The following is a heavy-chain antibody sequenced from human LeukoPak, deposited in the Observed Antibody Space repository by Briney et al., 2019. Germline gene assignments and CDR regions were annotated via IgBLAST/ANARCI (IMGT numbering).Heavy chain of an antibody. CDR3: AREGYSYGVDY. CDR2: INHSGST. Sequence: SETLSLTCAVYGGSFSGYYWSWIRQPPGKGLEWIGEINHSGSTNYNPSLKSRVTISVDTSKNQFSLKLSFVTAADTAVYYCAREGYSYGVDYWGQGTLVTVSS. D-gene: IGHD5-18*01. V-gene: IGHV4-34*01. CDR1: GGSFSGYY. J-gene: IGHJ4*02.